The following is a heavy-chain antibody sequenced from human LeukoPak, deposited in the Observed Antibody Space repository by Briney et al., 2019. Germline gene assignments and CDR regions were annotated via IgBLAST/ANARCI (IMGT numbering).Heavy chain of an antibody. V-gene: IGHV3-23*01. CDR1: GFTFSSYA. CDR3: AKMVREFYTISYYFDY. Sequence: PGGSLRLSCAASGFTFSSYAMSWVRQAPGKGLEWVSGISGSGAGTYYADSVKGRFTISRDNSKNTLYLQMNSLRADDTAVYYCAKMVREFYTISYYFDYWGQGTLVTVSS. D-gene: IGHD2-8*01. J-gene: IGHJ4*02. CDR2: ISGSGAGT.